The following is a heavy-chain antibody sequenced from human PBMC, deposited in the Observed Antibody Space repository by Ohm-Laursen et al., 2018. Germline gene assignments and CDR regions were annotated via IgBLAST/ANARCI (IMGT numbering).Heavy chain of an antibody. Sequence: SLRLSCSASGFTFSNYFMSWVRQAPGKGLEWVSAISGSGDNTYYADSVKGRFTISRDNSKNTLYLQMNSLRAEDTAVYYCVKYVWGSYRCNDYWGQGTLVTVSS. CDR3: VKYVWGSYRCNDY. CDR1: GFTFSNYF. V-gene: IGHV3-23*01. CDR2: ISGSGDNT. D-gene: IGHD3-16*02. J-gene: IGHJ4*02.